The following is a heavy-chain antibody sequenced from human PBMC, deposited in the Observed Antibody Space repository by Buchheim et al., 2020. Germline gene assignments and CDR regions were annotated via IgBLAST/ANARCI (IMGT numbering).Heavy chain of an antibody. CDR1: GFTFSSDW. CDR2: INQDGSEK. Sequence: EVQLVESGGGLVQPGGSLRLSCTASGFTFSSDWMDWVRQAPGKGLEWVANINQDGSEKYYVDSVKGRFTISRDNAKNSVCLQMDSLRAEDTAVYYCSRRLDYWGQGIL. J-gene: IGHJ4*02. CDR3: SRRLDY. V-gene: IGHV3-7*01.